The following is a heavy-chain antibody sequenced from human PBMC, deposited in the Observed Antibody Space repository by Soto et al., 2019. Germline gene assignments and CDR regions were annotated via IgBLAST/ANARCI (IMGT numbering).Heavy chain of an antibody. D-gene: IGHD1-26*01. CDR2: ISHDGSNK. Sequence: GGSLRLSCAASGFTFSSYGIHWVRQAPGKGLEWVAVISHDGSNKYYTDSVKGRFTISRDNSKNTLYLQMNSLRLEDTAVYYCVTYSGTYYYDFDHWGQATLVTVSS. J-gene: IGHJ4*02. V-gene: IGHV3-30*03. CDR1: GFTFSSYG. CDR3: VTYSGTYYYDFDH.